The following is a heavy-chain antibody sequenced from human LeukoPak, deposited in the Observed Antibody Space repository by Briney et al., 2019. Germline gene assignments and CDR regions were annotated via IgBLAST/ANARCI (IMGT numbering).Heavy chain of an antibody. V-gene: IGHV4-34*01. J-gene: IGHJ4*02. CDR1: GGSFSGYY. CDR3: ARGFFRYNWNLDY. CDR2: INHSGSA. D-gene: IGHD1-20*01. Sequence: SETLSLTCAVYGGSFSGYYWSWIRQPPGKGLEWIGEINHSGSANYNPSLKSRVTISVDTSKNQFSLKLSSVTAADTAVYYCARGFFRYNWNLDYWGQGTLVTASS.